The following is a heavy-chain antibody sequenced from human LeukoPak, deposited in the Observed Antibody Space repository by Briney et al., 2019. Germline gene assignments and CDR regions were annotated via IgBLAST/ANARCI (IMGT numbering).Heavy chain of an antibody. CDR1: RFTFSRYA. CDR3: AKAASSSWPSYYYGMDV. V-gene: IGHV3-23*01. D-gene: IGHD6-13*01. J-gene: IGHJ6*02. CDR2: ITGSGGNT. Sequence: GGSLRLSCAASRFTFSRYAMSWVRQAPGKGLEWVSVITGSGGNTYYADSVKGRFTISKDNSKNTVYLQMSSLRVDDTAVYYCAKAASSSWPSYYYGMDVWGQGTTVTVSS.